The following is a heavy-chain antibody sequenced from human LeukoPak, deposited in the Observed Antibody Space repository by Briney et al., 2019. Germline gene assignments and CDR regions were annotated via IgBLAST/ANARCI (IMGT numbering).Heavy chain of an antibody. J-gene: IGHJ4*02. D-gene: IGHD3-16*01. CDR1: GFTVSSNY. Sequence: GGSLRLSCAASGFTVSSNYMSWVRQAPGKGLEWVSVIYSGGSTYYADSVKGRFTVSRDNSKNTLYLQMNSLRAEDTAVYYCAKASYDYVWGSYMRWGQGTLVTVSS. V-gene: IGHV3-53*01. CDR2: IYSGGST. CDR3: AKASYDYVWGSYMR.